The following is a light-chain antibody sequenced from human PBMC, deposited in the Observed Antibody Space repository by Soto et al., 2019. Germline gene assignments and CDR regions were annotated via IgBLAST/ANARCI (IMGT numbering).Light chain of an antibody. CDR3: QQHDSYPLT. CDR1: QSIDRW. Sequence: DIQMTQSPSTLSASVGDRVTITCRASQSIDRWLAWFQEKPGKAPKILIYKAPNLESGVPSRFSGSGSGTEFTLTISSLQPDDFATYYCQQHDSYPLTFGQGTKVEIK. J-gene: IGKJ1*01. V-gene: IGKV1-5*03. CDR2: KAP.